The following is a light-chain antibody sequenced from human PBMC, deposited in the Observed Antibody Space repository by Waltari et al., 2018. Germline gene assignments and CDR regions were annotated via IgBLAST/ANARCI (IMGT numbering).Light chain of an antibody. Sequence: HSALTQPASVSGSRGQSITISCAGTSLDIGGYDSVSWYQQYPGKAPQLMIYDVTKRPSGVSKRFSGSKSGDPASLTISGLQTEDEAEYYCSSYTSTDTVVFGGGTTLTVL. CDR1: SLDIGGYDS. J-gene: IGLJ2*01. CDR3: SSYTSTDTVV. CDR2: DVT. V-gene: IGLV2-14*03.